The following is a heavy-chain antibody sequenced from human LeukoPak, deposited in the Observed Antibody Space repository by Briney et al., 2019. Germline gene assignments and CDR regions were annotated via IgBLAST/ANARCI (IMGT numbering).Heavy chain of an antibody. CDR3: ASSRSITIFGVVITPFDY. J-gene: IGHJ4*02. CDR1: GGSISSGSYY. V-gene: IGHV4-61*02. Sequence: SETLSLTCTVSGGSISSGSYYWSWIRQPAGKGLEWIGRIYTSGSTNYNPSRKSRVTISVDTSKNQFSLKLSSVTAADTAVYYCASSRSITIFGVVITPFDYWGQGTLVTVSS. D-gene: IGHD3-3*01. CDR2: IYTSGST.